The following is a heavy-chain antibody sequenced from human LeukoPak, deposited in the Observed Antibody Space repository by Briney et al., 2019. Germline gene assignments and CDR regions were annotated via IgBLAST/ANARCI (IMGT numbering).Heavy chain of an antibody. CDR2: ISSSSSYI. CDR3: ARAFRPADLDY. J-gene: IGHJ4*02. D-gene: IGHD6-25*01. Sequence: SGGSLRLSCAASGFTFSSYGMNWVRQAPGKGLEWVSSISSSSSYIYYADSVKGRFTISRDNAKNSLYLQMNSLRAEDTAVYYCARAFRPADLDYWGQGTLVTVSS. CDR1: GFTFSSYG. V-gene: IGHV3-21*01.